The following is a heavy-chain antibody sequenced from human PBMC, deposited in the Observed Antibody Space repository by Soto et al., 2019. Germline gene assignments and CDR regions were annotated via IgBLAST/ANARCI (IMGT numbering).Heavy chain of an antibody. Sequence: QVQLVQSGAEVKKPGASVKVSCKASGYTFTGYYMHWVRQAPGQGLEWMGWINPNSGGTNYAQKFQGWVTMTRDTSISTAYMELSRLRSDDTAVYYCARDDGSGSHDLRNYMDVWGKGTTVTVSS. CDR2: INPNSGGT. V-gene: IGHV1-2*04. CDR3: ARDDGSGSHDLRNYMDV. CDR1: GYTFTGYY. J-gene: IGHJ6*03. D-gene: IGHD3-10*01.